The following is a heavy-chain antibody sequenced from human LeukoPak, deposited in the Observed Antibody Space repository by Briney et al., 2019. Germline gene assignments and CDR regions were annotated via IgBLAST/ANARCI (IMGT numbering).Heavy chain of an antibody. D-gene: IGHD2-2*01. V-gene: IGHV1-69*01. CDR3: AREGRCSSTSCYSGGDDWFDP. J-gene: IGHJ5*02. Sequence: SVKVSCKASGGTFSSYAISWVRQAPGQGLELMGGIIPIFGTANYAQKFQGRVTITADESTSTAYMELSSLRSEDTAVYYCAREGRCSSTSCYSGGDDWFDPWGQGTLVTVSS. CDR2: IIPIFGTA. CDR1: GGTFSSYA.